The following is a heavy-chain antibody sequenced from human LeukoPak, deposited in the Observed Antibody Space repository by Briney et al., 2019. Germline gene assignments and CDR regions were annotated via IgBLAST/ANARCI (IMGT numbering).Heavy chain of an antibody. CDR1: GGSFSGYY. CDR3: ARGPPLNPGDFDSSGYYYFDS. Sequence: SETLSLTCALYGGSFSGYYWSWIRQPPGKGLEWIGEINHSGSTHYNPSLKSRVSISVDTSKKQCSLQLSSVTAADTAVYYCARGPPLNPGDFDSSGYYYFDSWGQGSLVTVSS. V-gene: IGHV4-34*01. J-gene: IGHJ4*02. D-gene: IGHD3-22*01. CDR2: INHSGST.